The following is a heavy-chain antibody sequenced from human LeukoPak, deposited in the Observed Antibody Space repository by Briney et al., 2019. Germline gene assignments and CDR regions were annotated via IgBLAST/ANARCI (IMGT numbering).Heavy chain of an antibody. CDR2: VNTDDSST. J-gene: IGHJ4*02. CDR3: ARGIYWGAAGPYFDY. D-gene: IGHD6-13*01. CDR1: GFTFNIYA. V-gene: IGHV3-74*01. Sequence: GGSLRLSCAASGFTFNIYAMNWVRQAPGKGLVWVSRVNTDDSSTIYADSVKGRFTISRDNAKNTLFLQMNSLRAEDTAVYYCARGIYWGAAGPYFDYWGQGTLVTVSS.